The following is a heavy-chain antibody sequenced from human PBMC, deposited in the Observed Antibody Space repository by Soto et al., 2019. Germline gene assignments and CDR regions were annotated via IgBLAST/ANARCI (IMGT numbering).Heavy chain of an antibody. CDR2: ISGSGGST. Sequence: PGGSLRLSCAASGFTFSSYAMSWVRQAPGKGLEWVSAISGSGGSTYYADSVKGWFTISRDNSKNTLYLQMNSLRAEDTAVYYCAKALRAARITIFGVVIRGFDYWGQGT. CDR3: AKALRAARITIFGVVIRGFDY. J-gene: IGHJ4*02. CDR1: GFTFSSYA. V-gene: IGHV3-23*01. D-gene: IGHD3-3*01.